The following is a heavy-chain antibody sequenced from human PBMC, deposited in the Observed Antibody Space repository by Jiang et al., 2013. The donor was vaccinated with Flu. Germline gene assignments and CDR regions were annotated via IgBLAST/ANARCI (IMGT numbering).Heavy chain of an antibody. J-gene: IGHJ6*02. CDR1: GFSFSRYG. CDR3: ARMTMVRGLIIDYNNAMDV. V-gene: IGHV3-33*08. CDR2: IWYDGSNK. Sequence: VQLVESGGGVVQPGRSLRLSCAASGFSFSRYGMHWVRQAPGKGLECVAAIWYDGSNKYYGDSVKGRFTISRDNSKNTLYLEMHSLRVEDTAVYYCARMTMVRGLIIDYNNAMDVWGQGTTVTVSS. D-gene: IGHD3-10*01.